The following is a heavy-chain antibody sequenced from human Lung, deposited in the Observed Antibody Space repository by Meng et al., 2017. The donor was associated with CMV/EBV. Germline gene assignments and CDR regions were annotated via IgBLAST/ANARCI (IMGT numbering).Heavy chain of an antibody. CDR3: ARLRIVPAAIPYIHAVEI. Sequence: SETLSLTCAVYGGSFSGYYWSWIRQPPGKGLEWIGEINHSGSTNYNPSLKSRVTISVDTSKNQFSLKLSSVTAADTAVYYCARLRIVPAAIPYIHAVEIWGQRTIVTLSS. D-gene: IGHD2-2*02. J-gene: IGHJ3*02. V-gene: IGHV4-34*01. CDR2: INHSGST. CDR1: GGSFSGYY.